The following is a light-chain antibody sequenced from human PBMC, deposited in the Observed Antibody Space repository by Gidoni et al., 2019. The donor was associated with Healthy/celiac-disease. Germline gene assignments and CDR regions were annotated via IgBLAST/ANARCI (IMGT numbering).Light chain of an antibody. CDR3: QAWDSSTVV. CDR2: QDS. V-gene: IGLV3-1*01. CDR1: KLGDKY. Sequence: SYELTQPPSVSVSPGHTASITCPGDKLGDKYACWYQQKPGQSPVLVIYQDSKRPSGIPERFSGANSGNTATLTISGTQAMDEADYYCQAWDSSTVVFGGGTKVTVL. J-gene: IGLJ2*01.